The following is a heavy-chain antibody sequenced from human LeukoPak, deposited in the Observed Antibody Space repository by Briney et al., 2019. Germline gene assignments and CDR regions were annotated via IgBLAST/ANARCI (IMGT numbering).Heavy chain of an antibody. Sequence: PSETLSLTCTVSGGSISSYYWSWIRQPAGKGLEWIGRIYTSGSTNYNPSLKSRVTMSVDTSKNQFSLKLSSVTAADTAVYYCARVRNIVVENWIDRWGQGTLVTVSS. D-gene: IGHD2-2*01. CDR2: IYTSGST. J-gene: IGHJ5*02. CDR1: GGSISSYY. CDR3: ARVRNIVVENWIDR. V-gene: IGHV4-4*07.